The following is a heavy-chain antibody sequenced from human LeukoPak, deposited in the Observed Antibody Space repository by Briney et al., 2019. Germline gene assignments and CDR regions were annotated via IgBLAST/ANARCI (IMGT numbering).Heavy chain of an antibody. CDR3: ARLGTAPFDY. CDR1: SGSISSGDYY. CDR2: ISYTGTT. Sequence: PSQTLSLTCTVYSGSISSGDYYWSWIRQPPGKGLEWIGYISYTGTTYYNPSLKSRVTISEDTSKNLFSLKLNSVTAADTALYYCARLGTAPFDYWGQGTLVTVSS. J-gene: IGHJ4*02. D-gene: IGHD2-21*02. V-gene: IGHV4-30-4*08.